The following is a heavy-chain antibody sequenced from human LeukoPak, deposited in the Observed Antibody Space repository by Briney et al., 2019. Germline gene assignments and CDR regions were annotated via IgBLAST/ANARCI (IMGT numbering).Heavy chain of an antibody. D-gene: IGHD1-26*01. J-gene: IGHJ4*02. CDR3: AKEELGKAIDY. V-gene: IGHV3-30*02. CDR2: IWYDGSNK. CDR1: GFTFSSYG. Sequence: GGSLRLSCAASGFTFSSYGMHWVRQAPGKGLEWVAFIWYDGSNKYYADSVKGRFTISRDNSKNTLYLQMNSLRAEDTAVYYCAKEELGKAIDYWGQGTLVTVSS.